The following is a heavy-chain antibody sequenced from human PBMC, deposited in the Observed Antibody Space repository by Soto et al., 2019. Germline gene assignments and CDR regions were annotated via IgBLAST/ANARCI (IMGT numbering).Heavy chain of an antibody. D-gene: IGHD1-26*01. CDR2: ISGSGGST. J-gene: IGHJ3*02. V-gene: IGHV3-23*01. Sequence: GGSLRLSCVASGFTFSSYAMSWVRQAPGKGLEWVSAISGSGGSTYYADSVKGRFTISRDNSKNTLYLQMNSLRAEDTAVYYCAKDSERGATTGDAFDIWGQGTMVTVSS. CDR3: AKDSERGATTGDAFDI. CDR1: GFTFSSYA.